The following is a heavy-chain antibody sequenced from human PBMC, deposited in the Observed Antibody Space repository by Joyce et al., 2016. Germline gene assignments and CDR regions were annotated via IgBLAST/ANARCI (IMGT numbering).Heavy chain of an antibody. CDR3: AKTATVVITYYYYYGMDV. CDR1: GFTFSSYG. CDR2: ILYDGSNK. J-gene: IGHJ6*02. Sequence: QVQLVESGGGVVQPGRSLRLSCAASGFTFSSYGMHWVRQAPGKWLEWVSVILYDGSNKYYADSVKGRFTISRDNSKNTLYLQMNSLRAEDTAVYYCAKTATVVITYYYYYGMDVWGQGTTVTVAS. V-gene: IGHV3-30*18. D-gene: IGHD3-22*01.